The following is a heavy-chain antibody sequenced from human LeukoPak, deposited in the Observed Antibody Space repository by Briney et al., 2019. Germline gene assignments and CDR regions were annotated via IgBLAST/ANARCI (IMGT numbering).Heavy chain of an antibody. CDR1: GFSFSVYW. Sequence: PGGSLRLSCAASGFSFSVYWMSWVRQTPGKGLQWVANIKQDGSDKNYVDSMRGRFTISRDNAKNSLFLQMNGLRAEDTAIYYCARDEGVPTNWRFDYWGQGTLVTVSS. CDR3: ARDEGVPTNWRFDY. J-gene: IGHJ4*02. D-gene: IGHD3-10*01. CDR2: IKQDGSDK. V-gene: IGHV3-7*01.